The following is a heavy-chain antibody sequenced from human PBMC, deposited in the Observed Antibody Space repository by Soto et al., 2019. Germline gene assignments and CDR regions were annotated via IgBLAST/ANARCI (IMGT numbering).Heavy chain of an antibody. CDR3: ARYAGSSWFDY. Sequence: TSETLSLTCTVSGGSISTYYWSWIRQPPGKGLEWIGYINYSGRTNYNPSLKSRVTMSLDTSKNQFSLKLRSVTAADTALFYCARYAGSSWFDYWGQGTLVTAPQ. V-gene: IGHV4-59*01. CDR2: INYSGRT. D-gene: IGHD6-13*01. J-gene: IGHJ4*02. CDR1: GGSISTYY.